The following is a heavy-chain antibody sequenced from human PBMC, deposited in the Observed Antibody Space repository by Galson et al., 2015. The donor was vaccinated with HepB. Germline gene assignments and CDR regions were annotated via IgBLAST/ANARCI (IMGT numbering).Heavy chain of an antibody. J-gene: IGHJ4*02. CDR1: GFTFSSYE. CDR2: ISKSGWTT. Sequence: SLRLSCAASGFTFSSYEMNWVRQAPGKGLEWVSYISKSGWTTYYADSVKGRFTISRDNAKNSLYLQMNRLRAEDTAVYYCARDPGIAAAGTNVDYWGQGNLVTVSS. V-gene: IGHV3-48*03. CDR3: ARDPGIAAAGTNVDY. D-gene: IGHD6-13*01.